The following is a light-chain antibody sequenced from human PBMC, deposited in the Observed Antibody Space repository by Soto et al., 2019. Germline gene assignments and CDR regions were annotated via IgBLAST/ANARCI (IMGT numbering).Light chain of an antibody. CDR2: GAS. V-gene: IGKV3-15*01. CDR3: QNYNNWPALYT. J-gene: IGKJ2*01. Sequence: EIVMTQSPATLSVSPGERAALSCRASQSVSSNLAWYQQKPGQAPRLLIYGASTRATGIPARFSGSGSGTEFTLSISSLQSEDFAVYYCQNYNNWPALYTFGQGTKLEIK. CDR1: QSVSSN.